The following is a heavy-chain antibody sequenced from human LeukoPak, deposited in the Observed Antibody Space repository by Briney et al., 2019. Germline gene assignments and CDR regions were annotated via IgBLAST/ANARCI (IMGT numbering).Heavy chain of an antibody. Sequence: PGGSLRLSCAASGFTLSSYGMNWVRQAPGKGLEWISYISSSSSTIYYADSVKGRFTISRDNAKNSLYLQMNSLRAEDTAVYYCGGQRPAVVWGQGTLVIVSS. CDR2: ISSSSSTI. V-gene: IGHV3-48*01. CDR1: GFTLSSYG. CDR3: GGQRPAVV. J-gene: IGHJ4*02.